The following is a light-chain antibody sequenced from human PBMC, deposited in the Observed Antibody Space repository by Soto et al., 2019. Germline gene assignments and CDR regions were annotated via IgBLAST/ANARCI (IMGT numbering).Light chain of an antibody. CDR3: GTWDSDLSAEV. J-gene: IGLJ3*02. Sequence: QSVLTQPPSVSAAPGQKVTISCSGSSSNIGSNYVSWYQQLPGRAPKLVIYDNSKRPSGIPDRFSGSKSGSSATLGVTGLQTGDVADYYCGTWDSDLSAEVFGGGTKLTVL. CDR1: SSNIGSNY. CDR2: DNS. V-gene: IGLV1-51*01.